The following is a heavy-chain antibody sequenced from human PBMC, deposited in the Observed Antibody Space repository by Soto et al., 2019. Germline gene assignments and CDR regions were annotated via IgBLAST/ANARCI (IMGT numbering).Heavy chain of an antibody. D-gene: IGHD2-15*01. V-gene: IGHV4-31*03. CDR2: IGYSGAT. Sequence: SETLSLTCTVSGGSITSAGSFWSWIRQHPGKGPEWIAFIGYSGATSYNPSLASRVTISVDTSKSQFSLNLRSVNAADTAVYYCARGGASSKWFAPWGQGTLVTVSS. CDR3: ARGGASSKWFAP. CDR1: GGSITSAGSF. J-gene: IGHJ5*02.